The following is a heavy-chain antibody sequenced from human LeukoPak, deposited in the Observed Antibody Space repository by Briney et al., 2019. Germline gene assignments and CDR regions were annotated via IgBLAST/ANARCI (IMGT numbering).Heavy chain of an antibody. Sequence: SETLSLTCTVSGGSIGSYYSNWIRQAPRKGLEWIGYIHYSGSTNHNSALKSRVTISVDTSKNQYSLKLSSVTAADTAVYYCARDGVAGGFDYWGQGTLVTVS. CDR1: GGSIGSYY. V-gene: IGHV4-59*01. D-gene: IGHD6-19*01. J-gene: IGHJ4*02. CDR3: ARDGVAGGFDY. CDR2: IHYSGST.